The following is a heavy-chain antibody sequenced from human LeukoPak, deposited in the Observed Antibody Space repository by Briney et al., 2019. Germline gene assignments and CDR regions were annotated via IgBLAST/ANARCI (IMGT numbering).Heavy chain of an antibody. CDR2: FDPEDGEI. CDR1: GYTLIELS. CDR3: ARGIWSRTVSSYYFDC. Sequence: GASVKVSCKVSGYTLIELSMHWVRQAPGKGLEWMGGFDPEDGEIIYAQKFQGRVTMTEDTSTDTAYMELNSLRSEDTAVYYCARGIWSRTVSSYYFDCWGQGTLVTVSS. V-gene: IGHV1-24*01. J-gene: IGHJ4*02. D-gene: IGHD3-3*01.